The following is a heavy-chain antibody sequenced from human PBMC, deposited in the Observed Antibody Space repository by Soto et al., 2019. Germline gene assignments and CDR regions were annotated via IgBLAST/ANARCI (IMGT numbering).Heavy chain of an antibody. D-gene: IGHD6-19*01. J-gene: IGHJ4*02. V-gene: IGHV4-30-2*01. CDR3: ARAGDSSGPVALGY. Sequence: QLQLQESGSGLVKPSQTLSLTCAVSGGSISSGGSSWSWIRQPPGKGLEWIGYIYHSGSTYYNPSRXXXAXXSVDRSKNQFSLKLSSVTAAATAVYYCARAGDSSGPVALGYWGQGTLVTVSS. CDR2: IYHSGST. CDR1: GGSISSGGSS.